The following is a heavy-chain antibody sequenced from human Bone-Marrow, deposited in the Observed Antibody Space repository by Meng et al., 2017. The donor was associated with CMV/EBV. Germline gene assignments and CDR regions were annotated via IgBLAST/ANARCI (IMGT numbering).Heavy chain of an antibody. J-gene: IGHJ4*02. CDR1: GFSLSTTGMR. D-gene: IGHD2-15*01. V-gene: IGHV2-70D*14. CDR3: VRTYCSPSGCNGLGWSFDS. Sequence: SGPTLVKPTQTLTVTCTFSGFSLSTTGMRVSWVRQPPGKALEWLARIDWDDEGFYSTSLKTRLTISKDTSKNQVVLRMTNMDPVDTATYYCVRTYCSPSGCNGLGWSFDSWGQGTLVTVYS. CDR2: IDWDDEG.